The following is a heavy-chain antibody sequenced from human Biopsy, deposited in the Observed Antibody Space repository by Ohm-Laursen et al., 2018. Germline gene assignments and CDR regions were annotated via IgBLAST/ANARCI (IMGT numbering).Heavy chain of an antibody. V-gene: IGHV4-4*08. D-gene: IGHD2/OR15-2a*01. CDR1: GGSLSLSY. Sequence: SETLSLTCNVSGGSLSLSYWSWIRQPPGKGLEWIGYIYSSGGTDYNPSLKSRVTISLDTSKNQFSLTLTSVTVADTATYYCARATNSTGWPYYYFYGMDVWGQGTTVTVSS. J-gene: IGHJ6*02. CDR3: ARATNSTGWPYYYFYGMDV. CDR2: IYSSGGT.